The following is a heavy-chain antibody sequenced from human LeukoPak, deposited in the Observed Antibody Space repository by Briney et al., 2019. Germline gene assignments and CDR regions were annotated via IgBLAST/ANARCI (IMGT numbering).Heavy chain of an antibody. D-gene: IGHD5-18*01. Sequence: ASVKVSCKASGYTFTSYGISWVRQAPGQGLEWMGWISAYNGNTNYAQKLQGRVTTTTDTSTSTAYMELRSLRSDDTAVYYCARVGYSYGSYYFDYWGQGTLVTVSS. CDR1: GYTFTSYG. V-gene: IGHV1-18*01. CDR3: ARVGYSYGSYYFDY. J-gene: IGHJ4*02. CDR2: ISAYNGNT.